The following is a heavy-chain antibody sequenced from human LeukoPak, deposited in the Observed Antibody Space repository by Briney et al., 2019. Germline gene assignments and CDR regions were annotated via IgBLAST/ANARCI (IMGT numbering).Heavy chain of an antibody. J-gene: IGHJ6*02. CDR1: GYTFTSYA. Sequence: ASVKVSCKASGYTFTSYAMRWVRQAPGQRLEWMGWINAGNGNTKYSQKFQGRVTITRDTSASTAYMELSSLRSEDTAVYYCAREMGYCSGGSCHTPYYYYYYGMDVWGQGTTVTVSS. V-gene: IGHV1-3*01. CDR3: AREMGYCSGGSCHTPYYYYYYGMDV. CDR2: INAGNGNT. D-gene: IGHD2-15*01.